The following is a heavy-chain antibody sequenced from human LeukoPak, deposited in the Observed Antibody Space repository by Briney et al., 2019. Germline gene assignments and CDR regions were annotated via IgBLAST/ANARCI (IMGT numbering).Heavy chain of an antibody. CDR2: IGPSGGST. D-gene: IGHD2-15*01. J-gene: IGHJ4*02. CDR1: GYTFTSYY. V-gene: IGHV1-46*01. Sequence: GASVKVSCKASGYTFTSYYMHWVRQAPGQGLEWMGIIGPSGGSTSYAQKFQGRVTMTRDMSTSTVYMELSSLRSEDTAVYYCARDRGYCSGGSCYFLFYWGQGTLVTVSS. CDR3: ARDRGYCSGGSCYFLFY.